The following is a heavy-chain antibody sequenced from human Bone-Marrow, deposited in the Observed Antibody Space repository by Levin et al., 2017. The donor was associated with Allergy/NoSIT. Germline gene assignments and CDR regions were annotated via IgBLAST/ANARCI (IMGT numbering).Heavy chain of an antibody. D-gene: IGHD3-3*01. CDR3: ARNAATLVFGVVPRGGLDV. Sequence: GESLKISCAASGFTFSRYWMNWVRQAPGKGLEWVANIKEDGGEKYYVDSVKGRFTISRDNAKNSLFLQMNSLRAEDTAVYYCARNAATLVFGVVPRGGLDVWGQGTTVTVSS. V-gene: IGHV3-7*01. J-gene: IGHJ6*02. CDR1: GFTFSRYW. CDR2: IKEDGGEK.